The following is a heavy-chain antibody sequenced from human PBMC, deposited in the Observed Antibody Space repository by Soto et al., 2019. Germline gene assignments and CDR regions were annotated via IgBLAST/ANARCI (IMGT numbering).Heavy chain of an antibody. V-gene: IGHV3-53*01. D-gene: IGHD1-26*01. CDR1: GFSVSSNY. CDR2: VSDVERA. Sequence: EVRLVESGGGLIQPGGSLRLSCVVSGFSVSSNYMSWFRQAPGKGLEWVTVVSDVERANYADSVKGRFTVSRDISKRTVFLQMNSLRAEDTAVYYCARPHSAAFAWAAESWGQGTLVIVSS. CDR3: ARPHSAAFAWAAES. J-gene: IGHJ5*02.